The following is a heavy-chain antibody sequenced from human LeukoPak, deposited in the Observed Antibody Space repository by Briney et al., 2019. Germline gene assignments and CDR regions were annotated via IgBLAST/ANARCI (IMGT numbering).Heavy chain of an antibody. CDR2: ISAYNGNT. CDR3: ARDQPRDIVVVPAAMRAYYGMDV. Sequence: ASVKVSCKASGYTFTSYGISWVRQAPGQGLEWMGWISAYNGNTNYAQKLQGRVTMTTDTSTSTAYMELRSLRSDDTAVYYCARDQPRDIVVVPAAMRAYYGMDVWGQGTTVTVSS. D-gene: IGHD2-2*01. CDR1: GYTFTSYG. J-gene: IGHJ6*02. V-gene: IGHV1-18*01.